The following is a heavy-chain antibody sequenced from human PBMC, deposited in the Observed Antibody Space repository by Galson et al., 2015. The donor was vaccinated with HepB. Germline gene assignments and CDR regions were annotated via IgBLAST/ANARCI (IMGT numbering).Heavy chain of an antibody. CDR3: EREWTGKDY. CDR1: GFTFSSYS. D-gene: IGHD3/OR15-3a*01. J-gene: IGHJ4*02. CDR2: ISAGGDRT. V-gene: IGHV3-23*01. Sequence: SLRLSCAASGFTFSSYSMIWVRQAPGKGLEWVSEISAGGDRTYYPDSVKGRLSSSRDNSRNTLYMQMNSLRVEDTAVYYCEREWTGKDYWGQGTLVTVSS.